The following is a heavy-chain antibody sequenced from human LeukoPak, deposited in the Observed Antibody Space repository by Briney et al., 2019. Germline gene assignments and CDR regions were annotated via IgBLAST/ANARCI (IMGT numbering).Heavy chain of an antibody. CDR2: ISYDGSNK. CDR3: ARDRVIVLDY. CDR1: GFTFSSYA. V-gene: IGHV3-30-3*01. J-gene: IGHJ4*02. Sequence: GRSLRLSCAASGFTFSSYAMHWVRQAPGKGLEWVAVISYDGSNKYYADSVKGRFTISRDNSKNTLYLQMNSLRAEDTAVYYCARDRVIVLDYWGQGTLVTVSS. D-gene: IGHD2-8*01.